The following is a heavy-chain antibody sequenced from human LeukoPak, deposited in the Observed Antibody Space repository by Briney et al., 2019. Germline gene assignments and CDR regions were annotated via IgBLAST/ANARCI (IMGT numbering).Heavy chain of an antibody. V-gene: IGHV1-58*02. CDR1: GFTFHTSA. D-gene: IGHD3-3*01. CDR3: AAQRGASLHDFWSTRLFDP. Sequence: GASVKVSXKASGFTFHTSAMQWVRQARGQRLEWIGWIVLGSGNTVYSHKFQDRVIITRDMSTSTVYMELDSLGSEDTAVYYCAAQRGASLHDFWSTRLFDPWGQGTLVTVSS. CDR2: IVLGSGNT. J-gene: IGHJ5*02.